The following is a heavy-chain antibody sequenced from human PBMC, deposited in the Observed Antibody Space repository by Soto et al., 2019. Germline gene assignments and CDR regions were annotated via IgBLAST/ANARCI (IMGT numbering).Heavy chain of an antibody. D-gene: IGHD2-21*01. CDR2: IKNKANSYGT. Sequence: EVQLVESGGALVQPGGSLRLSCAASGFTFSDHYMDWIRQAPGKGLEWVGRIKNKANSYGTEYAASVKGRFSISRDDSKTSIYRQRTSLETEDAAVYYCARVGLPSAYMRSRRNAHWGQGTLVTVSS. CDR1: GFTFSDHY. J-gene: IGHJ4*02. V-gene: IGHV3-72*01. CDR3: ARVGLPSAYMRSRRNAH.